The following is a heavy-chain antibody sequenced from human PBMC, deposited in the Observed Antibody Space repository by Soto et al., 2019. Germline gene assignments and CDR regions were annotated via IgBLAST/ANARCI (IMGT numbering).Heavy chain of an antibody. J-gene: IGHJ5*02. CDR1: GYTFTSYG. Sequence: GASVKVSCKASGYTFTSYGISWVRQAPGQGLEWMGWISAYNGNTNHAQKLQGRVTMTTDTSTSTAYMELRSLKSDDTAVYYCARSGSYYPARNWFGPWGQGTLVTVSS. CDR2: ISAYNGNT. V-gene: IGHV1-18*01. D-gene: IGHD3-10*01. CDR3: ARSGSYYPARNWFGP.